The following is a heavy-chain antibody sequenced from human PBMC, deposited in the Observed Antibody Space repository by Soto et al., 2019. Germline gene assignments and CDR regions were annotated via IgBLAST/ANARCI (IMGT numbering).Heavy chain of an antibody. D-gene: IGHD4-4*01. CDR3: ARHSNDYRKSLDC. CDR1: GGSISGYY. V-gene: IGHV4-59*08. Sequence: QLQLQESGPGLVKPSETLSLTCTVSGGSISGYYWSWIRQPPGKGLEWIAYIYYSGSSNSNPSLKSRVTISVDTSKNQFSLKLSSVTAADTAVYYCARHSNDYRKSLDCWGQGTLVTVSS. J-gene: IGHJ4*02. CDR2: IYYSGSS.